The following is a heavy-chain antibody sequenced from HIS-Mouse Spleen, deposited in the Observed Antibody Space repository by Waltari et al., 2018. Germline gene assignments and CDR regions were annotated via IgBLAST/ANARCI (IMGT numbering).Heavy chain of an antibody. Sequence: QLQLQESGPGLVKPSETLSLTCTVSGGSISSSSYYWGWIRQPPGKGLEWIGSIYYRGSTYYNPSLKSRVTISVDTSKNQFSLKLSSVTAADTAVYYCASLYSSSWYYYYGMDVWGQGTTVTVSS. V-gene: IGHV4-39*07. CDR2: IYYRGST. J-gene: IGHJ6*02. D-gene: IGHD6-13*01. CDR3: ASLYSSSWYYYYGMDV. CDR1: GGSISSSSYY.